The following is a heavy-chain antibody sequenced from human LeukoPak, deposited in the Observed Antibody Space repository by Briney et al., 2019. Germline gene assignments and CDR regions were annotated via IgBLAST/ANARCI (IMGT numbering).Heavy chain of an antibody. D-gene: IGHD5-12*01. CDR3: ALTRGYSGYDIDS. Sequence: GGSLRLSCAASGFTFSSYEMNWVRQAPGKGLEWVSFISSSGSTTYCAESVKGRFTISRDNAKNSLYLHMDSLRVADTAVYYCALTRGYSGYDIDSWGQGTLVTVSS. J-gene: IGHJ4*02. CDR1: GFTFSSYE. CDR2: ISSSGSTT. V-gene: IGHV3-48*03.